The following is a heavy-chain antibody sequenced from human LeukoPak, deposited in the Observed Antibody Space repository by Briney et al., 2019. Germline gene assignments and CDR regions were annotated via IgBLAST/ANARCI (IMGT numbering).Heavy chain of an antibody. CDR1: GFTFSSYG. D-gene: IGHD6-19*01. CDR3: AREMRQWLGEFDY. Sequence: GGSLRLSCAASGFTFSSYGMHWVRQAPGKGLEWVAVIWYDGSNKYYADSVKGRFTISRDNSKNTLYLRMNSLRAEDTAVYYCAREMRQWLGEFDYWGQGTLVTVSS. CDR2: IWYDGSNK. J-gene: IGHJ4*02. V-gene: IGHV3-33*01.